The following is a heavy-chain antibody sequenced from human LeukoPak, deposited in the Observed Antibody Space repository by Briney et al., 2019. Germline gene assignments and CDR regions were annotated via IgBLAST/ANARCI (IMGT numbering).Heavy chain of an antibody. D-gene: IGHD3-22*01. CDR1: GFTFSSYA. J-gene: IGHJ4*02. Sequence: PGGSLRLSCAASGFTFSSYAMTWVRQAPGKGLEWVSVISDSGGSAYYADSVQGRFTISRDNSKNTMYLQMNSLRAEDTAVYYCAKDYSSGYYYVDYWGQGTLVTVSS. CDR2: ISDSGGSA. V-gene: IGHV3-23*01. CDR3: AKDYSSGYYYVDY.